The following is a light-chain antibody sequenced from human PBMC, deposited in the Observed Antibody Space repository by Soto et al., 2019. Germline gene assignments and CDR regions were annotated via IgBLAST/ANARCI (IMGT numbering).Light chain of an antibody. CDR1: SSDVGGYNY. Sequence: QSALTQPASVSGSPGQSITISCTGTSSDVGGYNYVSWYQQHPGKAPKLMIYDVSNRPSGGSNPFSGSKSGNTASLTNSGVQAEDEADYYCSSYTSSSTLVFGTGTKVTVL. CDR3: SSYTSSSTLV. CDR2: DVS. J-gene: IGLJ1*01. V-gene: IGLV2-14*01.